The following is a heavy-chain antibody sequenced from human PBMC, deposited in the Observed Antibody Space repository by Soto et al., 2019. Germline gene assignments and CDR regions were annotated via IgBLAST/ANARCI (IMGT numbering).Heavy chain of an antibody. J-gene: IGHJ3*02. V-gene: IGHV3-74*01. Sequence: GGSLRLSCAASGFTFSSYWMHWVRQAPGKGLVWVSRINSDGSSTSYADSVKGRFTISRDNAKNTLYLQMNSLRAEDTAVYYCARMRGSGSYRDAFDIWGQGTMVTVSS. D-gene: IGHD1-26*01. CDR3: ARMRGSGSYRDAFDI. CDR1: GFTFSSYW. CDR2: INSDGSST.